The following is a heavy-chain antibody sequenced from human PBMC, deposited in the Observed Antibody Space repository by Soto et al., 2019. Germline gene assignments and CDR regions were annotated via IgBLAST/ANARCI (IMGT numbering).Heavy chain of an antibody. J-gene: IGHJ6*02. V-gene: IGHV1-46*01. CDR2: INPSGGST. D-gene: IGHD2-15*01. CDR1: GYSFASYY. Sequence: GASVKVSCKASGYSFASYYMHWGRQAPGQGLEWMGRINPSGGSTSYAQKFQGRVTMTRDTSTSTVYMELSSLRSEDTAVYYCARESTFGYCSGGSCNGGMDVWGQGTTVTVSS. CDR3: ARESTFGYCSGGSCNGGMDV.